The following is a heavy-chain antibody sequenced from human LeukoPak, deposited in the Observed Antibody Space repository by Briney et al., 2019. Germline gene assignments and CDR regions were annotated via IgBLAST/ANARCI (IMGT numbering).Heavy chain of an antibody. CDR2: ISYDGSNK. CDR1: GFTFSSYA. V-gene: IGHV3-30*04. CDR3: ARDNNFAFDY. Sequence: PGGSLRLSCAASGFTFSSYAMHWVRQAPGKGLEWVAVISYDGSNKYYADSVKGRFTISRDNSKNTLYLQMNGLRAEDTAVYYCARDNNFAFDYWGQGTLVTVSS. D-gene: IGHD1-20*01. J-gene: IGHJ4*02.